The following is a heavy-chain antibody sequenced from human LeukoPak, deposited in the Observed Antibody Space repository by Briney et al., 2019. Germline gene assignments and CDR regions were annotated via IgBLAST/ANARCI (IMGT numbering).Heavy chain of an antibody. J-gene: IGHJ6*03. CDR2: IYYSGST. Sequence: SQTLSLTCTVSGGSISSGDYYWSWIRQPPGKGLEWIGYIYYSGSTYYNPSLKSRVTISVDTSKNQFSLKLSSVTAADTAVYYCARHLDITIFAVVTAPYMDVWGKGTTVTVSS. D-gene: IGHD3-3*01. CDR3: ARHLDITIFAVVTAPYMDV. V-gene: IGHV4-30-4*08. CDR1: GGSISSGDYY.